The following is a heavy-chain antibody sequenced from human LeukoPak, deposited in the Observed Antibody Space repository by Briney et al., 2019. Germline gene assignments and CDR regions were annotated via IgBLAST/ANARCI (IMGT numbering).Heavy chain of an antibody. CDR3: ATYSNSTLQYYYGLDV. CDR1: GYTFTGYY. J-gene: IGHJ6*02. Sequence: ASVKVSYKTSGYTFTGYYLHWVRQAPGQGLEWMGWIRPNSGGTKNAQKFQGRVTMTRDTSISTAYMELNRLTSDDTAVYYCATYSNSTLQYYYGLDVRGQGTTVTVSS. D-gene: IGHD6-6*01. V-gene: IGHV1-2*02. CDR2: IRPNSGGT.